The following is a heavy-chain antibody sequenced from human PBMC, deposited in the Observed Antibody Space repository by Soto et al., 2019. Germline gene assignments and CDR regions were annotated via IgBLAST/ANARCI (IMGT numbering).Heavy chain of an antibody. CDR2: ISSSSSTI. Sequence: GGSLRLSCAASGFTFSSYGRNWVRQAPGKGLEWVSYISSSSSTIYYADSVKGRFTISRDNAKNSLYLQMNSLRAEDTAVYYCARHPERIAQIGWFDPWGQGTLVTVSS. CDR3: ARHPERIAQIGWFDP. J-gene: IGHJ5*02. CDR1: GFTFSSYG. D-gene: IGHD6-13*01. V-gene: IGHV3-48*01.